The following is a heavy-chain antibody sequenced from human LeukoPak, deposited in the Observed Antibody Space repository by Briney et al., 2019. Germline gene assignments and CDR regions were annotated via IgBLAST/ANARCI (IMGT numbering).Heavy chain of an antibody. CDR2: ISWNSGSI. V-gene: IGHV3-9*01. CDR1: GFTFDDYA. D-gene: IGHD2/OR15-2a*01. Sequence: GGSLRLSCAASGFTFDDYAMHWVRHAPGKGLEWVSGISWNSGSIGYADSVKGRLTISRDNAKNSLYLQMNSLRAEDTALYYCAKSMEGYFDYWGQGTLVTVSS. J-gene: IGHJ4*02. CDR3: AKSMEGYFDY.